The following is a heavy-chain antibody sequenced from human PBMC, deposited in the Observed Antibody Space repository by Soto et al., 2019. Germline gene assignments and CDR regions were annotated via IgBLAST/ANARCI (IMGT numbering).Heavy chain of an antibody. J-gene: IGHJ6*02. Sequence: PGGSLRLSCAGSGFKFVDYHMTWIRQAPGKGLEWVSYINSGGTSIYYADSLKGRFAISRDNAENSVYLQINGLRVGDTAVYFCARARPEFVMVVGDTPGYYGMDVWGQGTTVTVSS. CDR1: GFKFVDYH. V-gene: IGHV3-11*01. CDR2: INSGGTSI. CDR3: ARARPEFVMVVGDTPGYYGMDV. D-gene: IGHD2-15*01.